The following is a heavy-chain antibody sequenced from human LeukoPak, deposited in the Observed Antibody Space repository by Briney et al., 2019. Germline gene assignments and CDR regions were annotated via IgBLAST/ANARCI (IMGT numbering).Heavy chain of an antibody. J-gene: IGHJ4*02. CDR3: AKARHDSSGYYSFFNY. CDR2: IRYDGTNK. Sequence: GGSLRLSCAASGFTFSSYGMHWVRQAPGKGLEWVAFIRYDGTNKYYADSVKGRLTISRDNSKNTLYLQMNSLGAEDTAVYYCAKARHDSSGYYSFFNYWGQGTLVTVSS. D-gene: IGHD3-22*01. CDR1: GFTFSSYG. V-gene: IGHV3-30*02.